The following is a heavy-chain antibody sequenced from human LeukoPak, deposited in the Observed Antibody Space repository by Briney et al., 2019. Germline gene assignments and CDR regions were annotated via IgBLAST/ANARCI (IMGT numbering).Heavy chain of an antibody. CDR1: GFTFSNYA. D-gene: IGHD3-16*02. CDR3: ARLSPYFDY. J-gene: IGHJ4*02. CDR2: ISNSGGTT. Sequence: PGGSLRLSCAASGFTFSNYALNWVRQAPGKGLEWVSGISNSGGTTYYADSVKGRFTISRDNSKNTLYLQMNSLRAEDTAVYYCARLSPYFDYWGQGTLVTVSS. V-gene: IGHV3-23*01.